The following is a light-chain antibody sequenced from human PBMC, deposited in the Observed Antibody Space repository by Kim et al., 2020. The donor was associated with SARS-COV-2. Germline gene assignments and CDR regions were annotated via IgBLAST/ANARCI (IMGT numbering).Light chain of an antibody. Sequence: DVVMTQSPLSLPVTLGQPASISCRSSQSLVYSDGNTYLNWFQQRPGQSPRRLIYKVSNRDSGVPDRFSGSGSGTDFTLKISRVEAEDGGVYYCMQGIHPITFGQGTRVEIK. CDR2: KVS. J-gene: IGKJ5*01. CDR1: QSLVYSDGNTY. V-gene: IGKV2-30*01. CDR3: MQGIHPIT.